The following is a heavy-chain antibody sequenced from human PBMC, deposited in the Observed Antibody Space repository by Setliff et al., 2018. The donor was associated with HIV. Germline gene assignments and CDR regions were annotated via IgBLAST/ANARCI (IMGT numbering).Heavy chain of an antibody. J-gene: IGHJ5*02. D-gene: IGHD2-2*01. CDR1: GDSISRRIYY. V-gene: IGHV4-39*07. Sequence: SETLSLTCTVSGDSISRRIYYWGWIRQPPGKGLEWIVNFYYSVTTNYNPSLKSRVTISLDTSKNQFSLKLTAVTAADTAVYYCARGGTSSNWFGPWGQGTLVTVSS. CDR3: ARGGTSSNWFGP. CDR2: FYYSVTT.